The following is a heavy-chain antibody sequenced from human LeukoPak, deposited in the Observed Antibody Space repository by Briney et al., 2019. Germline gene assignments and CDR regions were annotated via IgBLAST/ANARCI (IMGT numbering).Heavy chain of an antibody. J-gene: IGHJ4*02. Sequence: SETLSLTCTVSGGSISSYYWSWIRQPPGKGLEWIGYIYYSGSTNYNPSLKSRVTISVDTSKNQFSLKLSSVTAADTAVYYCARAATMVRDEYYFDYWGQGTLVTVSS. CDR1: GGSISSYY. CDR3: ARAATMVRDEYYFDY. D-gene: IGHD3-10*01. CDR2: IYYSGST. V-gene: IGHV4-59*01.